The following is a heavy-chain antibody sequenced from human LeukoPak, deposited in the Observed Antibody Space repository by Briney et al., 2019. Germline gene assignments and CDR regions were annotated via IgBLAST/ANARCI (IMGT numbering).Heavy chain of an antibody. D-gene: IGHD4-17*01. V-gene: IGHV1-2*04. J-gene: IGHJ4*02. Sequence: ASVTVSCKASGYTFTGYYMHWVRQAPGQGLEWMGWINPNSGGTNYAQKFQGWVTMTRDTSISTAYMELSRLRSDDTAVYYCARGTGGDSYYFDYWGQGTLVTVSS. CDR3: ARGTGGDSYYFDY. CDR2: INPNSGGT. CDR1: GYTFTGYY.